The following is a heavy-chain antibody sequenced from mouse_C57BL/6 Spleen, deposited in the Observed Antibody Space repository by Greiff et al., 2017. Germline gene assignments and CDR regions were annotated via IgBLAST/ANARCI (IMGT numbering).Heavy chain of an antibody. J-gene: IGHJ1*03. CDR3: ARWYYGSSYFDV. V-gene: IGHV5-16*01. Sequence: EVQVVESEGGLVQPGSSMKLSCTASGFTFSDYYMAWVRQVPEKGLEWVANINYDGSSTYYLDSLKSRFIISRDNAKNILYLQMSSLKSEDTATYYCARWYYGSSYFDVWGTGTTVTVSS. D-gene: IGHD1-1*01. CDR2: INYDGSST. CDR1: GFTFSDYY.